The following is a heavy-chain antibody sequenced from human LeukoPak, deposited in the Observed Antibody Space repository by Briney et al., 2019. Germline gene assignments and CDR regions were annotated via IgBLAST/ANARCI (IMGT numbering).Heavy chain of an antibody. V-gene: IGHV1-2*02. Sequence: ASVKVSCKASGGTFSSYAISWVRQAPGQGLEWMGWIDPNSGGTDYAQNFQGRVTMTRDTSIRTAYMELSRLRSDDTAVYYCARDYYDSSGYTGHFQHWGQGTLVTVSS. CDR3: ARDYYDSSGYTGHFQH. D-gene: IGHD3-22*01. CDR2: IDPNSGGT. CDR1: GGTFSSYA. J-gene: IGHJ1*01.